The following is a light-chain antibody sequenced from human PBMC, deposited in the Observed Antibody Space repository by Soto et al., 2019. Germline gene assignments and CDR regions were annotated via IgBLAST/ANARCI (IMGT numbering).Light chain of an antibody. CDR3: SSYAGSNKYVV. Sequence: QSALTQPPSASGSPGQSVTISCTGTSSDVGGYNYVSWYQQHPGKAPKLMIYEVSKRPSGVPDRFSGSKSGNTASLTVSGLQAEDEADYYCSSYAGSNKYVVFGGGTKVIVL. CDR2: EVS. V-gene: IGLV2-8*01. J-gene: IGLJ2*01. CDR1: SSDVGGYNY.